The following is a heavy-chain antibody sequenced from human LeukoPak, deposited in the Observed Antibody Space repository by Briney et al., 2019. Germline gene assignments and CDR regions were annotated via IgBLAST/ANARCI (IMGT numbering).Heavy chain of an antibody. D-gene: IGHD3-22*01. CDR2: IYYSGST. CDR1: GGSISSYY. CDR3: ARSEGDFYDSSGYYSPFDY. Sequence: SETLSLTCAVSGGSISSYYWSWIRQPPGKGLEWTGYIYYSGSTNYNPSLKSRVTISVDTSKNQFSLKLSPVTAADTAVYYCARSEGDFYDSSGYYSPFDYWGQGTLVTVSS. J-gene: IGHJ4*02. V-gene: IGHV4-59*01.